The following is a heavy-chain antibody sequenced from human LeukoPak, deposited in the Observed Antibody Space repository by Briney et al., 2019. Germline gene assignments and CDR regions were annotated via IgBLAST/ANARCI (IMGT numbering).Heavy chain of an antibody. J-gene: IGHJ4*02. CDR1: GLTFSSSG. CDR2: IRSDGSSE. CDR3: AGLTISQTVDY. Sequence: GGSLRLSCIASGLTFSSSGIHWVRQAPGKGLEWVAFIRSDGSSENYADSVKGRFTISRDNSKNTLYLQMNSLRAEDTAVYYCAGLTISQTVDYWGQGTLVTVSS. D-gene: IGHD5-24*01. V-gene: IGHV3-30*02.